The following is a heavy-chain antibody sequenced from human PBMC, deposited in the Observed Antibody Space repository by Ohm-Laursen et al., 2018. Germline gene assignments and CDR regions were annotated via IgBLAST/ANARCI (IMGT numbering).Heavy chain of an antibody. J-gene: IGHJ6*02. V-gene: IGHV1-2*02. CDR3: ARDPYNWNYPPDMYYYYGMDV. D-gene: IGHD1-7*01. CDR2: INPNSGGT. Sequence: GASVKVSCKASGYTFTGYYMHWVRQAPGQGLEWMGWINPNSGGTNYAQKFQGRVTMTRDTSISTAYMELSRLRSDDTAVYYCARDPYNWNYPPDMYYYYGMDVWGQGTTVTVSS. CDR1: GYTFTGYY.